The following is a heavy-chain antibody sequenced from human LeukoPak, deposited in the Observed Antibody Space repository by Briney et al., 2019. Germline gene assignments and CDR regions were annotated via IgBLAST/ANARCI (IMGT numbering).Heavy chain of an antibody. CDR1: GYTFTGYY. V-gene: IGHV1-2*02. CDR3: ARVPHPITMVRGVIIWFDP. J-gene: IGHJ5*02. Sequence: ASVKVSCKASGYTFTGYYMHWVRQAPRQGLEWMGWINPNSGGTNYAQKFQGRVTMTRDTSISTAYMELSRLRSDDTAVYYCARVPHPITMVRGVIIWFDPWGQGTLVTVSS. CDR2: INPNSGGT. D-gene: IGHD3-10*01.